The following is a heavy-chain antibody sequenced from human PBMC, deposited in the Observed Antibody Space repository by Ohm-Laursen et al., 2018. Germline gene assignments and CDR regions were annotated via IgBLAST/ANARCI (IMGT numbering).Heavy chain of an antibody. Sequence: GSLRLSCTASGFTFSSYAMSWVRQAPGKGLEWVSAISGSGGSTYYADSVKGRSTISRDNSKNTLYLQMNSLRAEDTAVYYCAKDIVVVVAATLESDWFDPWGQGTLVTVSS. CDR2: ISGSGGST. CDR1: GFTFSSYA. V-gene: IGHV3-23*01. J-gene: IGHJ5*02. D-gene: IGHD2-15*01. CDR3: AKDIVVVVAATLESDWFDP.